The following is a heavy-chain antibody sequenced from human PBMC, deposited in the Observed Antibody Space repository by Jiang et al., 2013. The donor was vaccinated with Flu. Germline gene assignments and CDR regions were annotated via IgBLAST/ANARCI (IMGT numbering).Heavy chain of an antibody. J-gene: IGHJ4*02. Sequence: SGAEVKKPGASVKVSCKASGYTFTSYGISWVRQAPGQGLEWMGWISAYNGNTNYAQKLQGRVTMTTDTSTSTAYMELRSLRSDDTAVYYCARDVRGGIEWLRLRRESGFDYWGQGTWSPSPQ. D-gene: IGHD5-12*01. CDR1: GYTFTSYG. CDR2: ISAYNGNT. CDR3: ARDVRGGIEWLRLRRESGFDY. V-gene: IGHV1-18*01.